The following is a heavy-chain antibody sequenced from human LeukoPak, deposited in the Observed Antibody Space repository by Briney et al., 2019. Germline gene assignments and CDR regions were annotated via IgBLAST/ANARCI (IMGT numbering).Heavy chain of an antibody. D-gene: IGHD6-19*01. CDR3: ARDVEQWLVRVYYFDY. V-gene: IGHV3-48*01. CDR1: GFTLSSYS. J-gene: IGHJ4*02. Sequence: GGSLRLSCATSGFTLSSYSMNWVRQAPGKGLEWVSYISSGSTTIYYADSVKGRFTISRDNAKNSMYLQMNSLRAEDTAVYYCARDVEQWLVRVYYFDYWGQGTLVTVSS. CDR2: ISSGSTTI.